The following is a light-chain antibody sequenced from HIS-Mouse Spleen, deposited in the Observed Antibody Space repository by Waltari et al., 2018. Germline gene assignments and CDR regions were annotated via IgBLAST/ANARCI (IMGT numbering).Light chain of an antibody. CDR3: SSYAGSNNLGV. Sequence: QSALTQPPSASGSPGQSVTISCTGPSSDVGGYNYVSWYQQHPGKAPKLIIYEVSKRPSGVPDRFSGSKSGNTASLTVSGLQAEDEADYYCSSYAGSNNLGVFGGGTKLTVL. V-gene: IGLV2-8*01. CDR1: SSDVGGYNY. CDR2: EVS. J-gene: IGLJ2*01.